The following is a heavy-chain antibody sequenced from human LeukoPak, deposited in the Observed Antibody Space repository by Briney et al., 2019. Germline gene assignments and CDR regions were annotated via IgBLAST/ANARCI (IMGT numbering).Heavy chain of an antibody. CDR2: ISDSGTA. Sequence: SETLSLTCTVSGYSISSGYYWGWIRQTPGKGLEWIGEISDSGTANINPSLRRRVSLSIDTSKNQFSLDMRSMTPADTGVYYCARGQGVTLIKVGKNWFDPWSQGTPVIVSP. D-gene: IGHD1-26*01. V-gene: IGHV4-38-2*02. CDR3: ARGQGVTLIKVGKNWFDP. CDR1: GYSISSGYY. J-gene: IGHJ5*02.